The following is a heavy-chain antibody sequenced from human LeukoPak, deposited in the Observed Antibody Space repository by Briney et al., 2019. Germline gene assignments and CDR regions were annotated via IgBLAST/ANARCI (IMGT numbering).Heavy chain of an antibody. J-gene: IGHJ4*02. CDR2: INVKSGAT. D-gene: IGHD4-17*01. CDR3: AREVAYGDYYYFDC. V-gene: IGHV1-2*06. Sequence: ASVTVSFTASGYTFIDYYFNWVRQAPGQGPEWMGRINVKSGATDYAQKFQGRVTVTRDTSISTAYMELSSLRSDDTAVYYCAREVAYGDYYYFDCWGQGTLVTVSS. CDR1: GYTFIDYY.